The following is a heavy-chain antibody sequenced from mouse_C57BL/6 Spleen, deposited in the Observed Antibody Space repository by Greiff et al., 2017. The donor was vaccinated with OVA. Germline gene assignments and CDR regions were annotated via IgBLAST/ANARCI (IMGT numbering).Heavy chain of an antibody. CDR3: ARGYDYDVGGYYAMDY. Sequence: EVQLVESGGGLVKPGGSLKLSCAASGFTFSDYGMHWVRQAPEKGLEWVAYISSGSSTIYYADTVKGRFTISRDNAKNTLFLQMTSLRSEDTAMYYCARGYDYDVGGYYAMDYWGQGTSVTVSS. J-gene: IGHJ4*01. D-gene: IGHD2-4*01. CDR2: ISSGSSTI. CDR1: GFTFSDYG. V-gene: IGHV5-17*01.